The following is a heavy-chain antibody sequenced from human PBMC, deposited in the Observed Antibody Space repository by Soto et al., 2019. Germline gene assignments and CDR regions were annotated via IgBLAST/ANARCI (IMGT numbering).Heavy chain of an antibody. D-gene: IGHD3-3*01. CDR2: INSDGSST. Sequence: GGSLRLSCAASRFSFSIYWMHWVRQAPGKGLGWVSRINSDGSSTSYADSVKGGFTISRDNAKNTLYLQMNSLRAEGTAVYYCARGSQYYDFWSGYTYYYYYMDVWGKGTTVTVSS. CDR1: RFSFSIYW. V-gene: IGHV3-74*01. J-gene: IGHJ6*03. CDR3: ARGSQYYDFWSGYTYYYYYMDV.